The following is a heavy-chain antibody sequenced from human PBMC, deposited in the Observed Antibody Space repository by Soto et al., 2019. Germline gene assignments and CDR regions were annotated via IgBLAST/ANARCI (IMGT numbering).Heavy chain of an antibody. CDR2: ISYDGSNK. CDR1: GFTFSSYG. V-gene: IGHV3-30*18. Sequence: QVQLVESGGGVVQPGRSLRLSCAASGFTFSSYGMHWVRQAPGKGLEWVAVISYDGSNKDYADSVKGRCTISRDNSKNTLYLQMNSLRAEDTAVYYCAKDTGGGSSGSFDIWGQGTMVTVSS. CDR3: AKDTGGGSSGSFDI. J-gene: IGHJ3*02. D-gene: IGHD6-19*01.